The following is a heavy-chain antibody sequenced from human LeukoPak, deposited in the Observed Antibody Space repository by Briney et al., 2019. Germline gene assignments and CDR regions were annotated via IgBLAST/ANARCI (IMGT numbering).Heavy chain of an antibody. D-gene: IGHD3-10*01. CDR3: ARVRLWRGFGEPTYYGMDV. Sequence: GGSLRLSCAVSGFIFSSYEMNWVRQAPGKGLEWVSYIGSSGSRKYYADSVKGRFTISRNNARNSLYLQMNSLRAEDTAVYYCARVRLWRGFGEPTYYGMDVWGQGTTVTVSS. CDR2: IGSSGSRK. J-gene: IGHJ6*02. V-gene: IGHV3-48*03. CDR1: GFIFSSYE.